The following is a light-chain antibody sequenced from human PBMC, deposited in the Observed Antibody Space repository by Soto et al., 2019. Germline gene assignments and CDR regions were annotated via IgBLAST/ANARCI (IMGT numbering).Light chain of an antibody. J-gene: IGLJ1*01. CDR3: SSSTTSSTLV. CDR1: SSDVGGYNF. CDR2: EVS. V-gene: IGLV2-14*03. Sequence: QSVLTQPASVSGSPGQAITIPCTGTSSDVGGYNFVSWYQRHPRKAHKLMSYEVSRRHSGVSSRFSGSKSGNAASLTISGLQAEDEADYYCSSSTTSSTLVFGTGTKVTVL.